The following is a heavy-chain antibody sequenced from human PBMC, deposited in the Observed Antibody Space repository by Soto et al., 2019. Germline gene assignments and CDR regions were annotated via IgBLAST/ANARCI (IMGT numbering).Heavy chain of an antibody. D-gene: IGHD1-7*01. CDR2: IMHVFPTP. CDR1: GGTFRTSA. V-gene: IGHV1-69*12. CDR3: ARDKDRKQAGGNYDSILDV. J-gene: IGHJ6*02. Sequence: QVQLVQSGAEVKKPGSSVRVSCKTSGGTFRTSAISWVRQAPGQGLEWMGGIMHVFPTPDYAQKFQGRDTIGADESTSTAYMKFIALRSEKTAVYYWARDKDRKQAGGNYDSILDVWGQGTRVTVPS.